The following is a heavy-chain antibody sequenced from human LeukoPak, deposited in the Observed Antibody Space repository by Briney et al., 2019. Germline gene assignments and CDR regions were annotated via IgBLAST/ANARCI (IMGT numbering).Heavy chain of an antibody. CDR2: ISSSSCYI. CDR1: GFTFSSYS. J-gene: IGHJ3*02. V-gene: IGHV3-21*04. CDR3: ASWGYSSSWTDAFDI. D-gene: IGHD6-13*01. Sequence: KPGGSLRLSCAASGFTFSSYSMNWVRQAPGKGLEWVSSISSSSCYIYYADSVKGRFTISRDNAKNSLYLQMNSLRAEDTAVYYCASWGYSSSWTDAFDIWGQGTMVTVSS.